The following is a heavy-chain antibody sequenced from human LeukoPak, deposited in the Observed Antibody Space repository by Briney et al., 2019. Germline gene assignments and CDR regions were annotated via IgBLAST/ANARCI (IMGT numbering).Heavy chain of an antibody. V-gene: IGHV3-48*03. D-gene: IGHD5/OR15-5a*01. CDR3: AGARVSDYFRYYYMDV. CDR2: ISGSLKTI. Sequence: GGSLRLSCVASEFTFRSYEMNSVRQAPGRGLEWVAYISGSLKTIYYADSVTGRFTISRDNAKNSLYLQMSSLRAEDTAVYYCAGARVSDYFRYYYMDVWGNGTTVTVSS. J-gene: IGHJ6*03. CDR1: EFTFRSYE.